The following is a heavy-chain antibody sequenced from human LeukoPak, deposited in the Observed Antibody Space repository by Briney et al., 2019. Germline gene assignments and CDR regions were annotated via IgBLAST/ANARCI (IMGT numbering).Heavy chain of an antibody. V-gene: IGHV3-21*01. CDR3: ARRATGTTLDPFTTAYYMDV. Sequence: PGGSLRLSCAASGSTFSSYSMNWVRQAPGKGLEWVASISSSSSYIYYADSVKGRFTISRDNAKNSLYLQMNSLRAEDTAVYYCARRATGTTLDPFTTAYYMDVWGKGTTVTVSS. D-gene: IGHD1-1*01. CDR2: ISSSSSYI. CDR1: GSTFSSYS. J-gene: IGHJ6*03.